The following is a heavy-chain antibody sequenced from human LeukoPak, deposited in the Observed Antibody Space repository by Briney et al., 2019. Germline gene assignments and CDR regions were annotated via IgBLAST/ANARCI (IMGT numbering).Heavy chain of an antibody. CDR1: GGSISSSSYY. CDR2: IYYSGST. D-gene: IGHD2-2*02. J-gene: IGHJ4*02. Sequence: PSETLSLTCIVSGGSISSSSYYWGWIRQPPGKGLEWIGSIYYSGSTYYNPSLKSRLTISVDTSKSQFSLKLSSVTAADTAVYYCARLLRIVVVPAAIDYWGQGTLVTVSS. V-gene: IGHV4-39*01. CDR3: ARLLRIVVVPAAIDY.